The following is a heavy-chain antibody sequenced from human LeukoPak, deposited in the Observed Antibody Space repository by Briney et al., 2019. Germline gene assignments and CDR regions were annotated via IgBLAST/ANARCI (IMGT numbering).Heavy chain of an antibody. CDR2: INPNSGGT. J-gene: IGHJ6*02. D-gene: IGHD4-17*01. CDR3: ARNYGDYDGMDV. CDR1: GYTFTDYY. Sequence: ASVKVSCKASGYTFTDYYMHWVRQAPGQGLEWMGWINPNSGGTNYAQKFQGRVTMTRDTSISTAYMELSRLRSGDTAVYYCARNYGDYDGMDVWGQGTTVTVSS. V-gene: IGHV1-2*02.